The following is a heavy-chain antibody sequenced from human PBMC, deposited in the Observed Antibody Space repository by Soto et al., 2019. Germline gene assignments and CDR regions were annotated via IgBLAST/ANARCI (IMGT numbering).Heavy chain of an antibody. CDR2: IRSKANSFAT. CDR1: GFTFSDSA. CDR3: TRQWYYYDSSGPTDAFDI. V-gene: IGHV3-73*01. Sequence: GGSLRLSCAASGFTFSDSAMQWVRQASGKGLEWVGHIRSKANSFATAYAASVRGRFTISRDDSKNTAYLQMNSLKTEDTAVYYCTRQWYYYDSSGPTDAFDIWGQGTVVTVSS. J-gene: IGHJ3*02. D-gene: IGHD3-22*01.